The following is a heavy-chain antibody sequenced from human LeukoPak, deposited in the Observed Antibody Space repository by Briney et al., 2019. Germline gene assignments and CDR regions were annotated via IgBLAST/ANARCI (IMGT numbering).Heavy chain of an antibody. CDR2: IYYSGTT. CDR3: ARDQGEGLDI. V-gene: IGHV4-59*01. CDR1: GGSISSYY. J-gene: IGHJ3*02. D-gene: IGHD1-26*01. Sequence: KPSETLFLTCTVSGGSISSYYWNCIRQPPGKGLEWIGYIYYSGTTSYNPPLKSRVSISVDTSKNQISLKLSSVTAADTAVYYCARDQGEGLDIWGQGTMVTVSS.